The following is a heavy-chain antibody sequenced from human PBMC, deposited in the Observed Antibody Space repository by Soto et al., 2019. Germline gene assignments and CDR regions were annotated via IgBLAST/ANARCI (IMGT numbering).Heavy chain of an antibody. V-gene: IGHV1-3*01. CDR3: AIERGYSVGNT. CDR1: GYTFTSYA. CDR2: INDGNGNT. J-gene: IGHJ5*02. D-gene: IGHD5-18*01. Sequence: ASVKVSCKASGYTFTSYAMLWVRQAPGQRLEWMGWINDGNGNTKYSQKFQGRVTITRDTSASTAYMQLSSLRSEDTAVYYCAIERGYSVGNTWGEGILFTVSS.